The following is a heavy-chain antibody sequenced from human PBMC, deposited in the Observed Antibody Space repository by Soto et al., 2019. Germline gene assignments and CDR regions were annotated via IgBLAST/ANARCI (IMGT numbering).Heavy chain of an antibody. CDR1: GGSFSGYY. CDR2: INHSGST. J-gene: IGHJ1*01. CDR3: ARGPYDYVWGSYGPRSEYFQH. V-gene: IGHV4-34*01. D-gene: IGHD3-16*01. Sequence: QVQLQQWGAGLLKPSETLSLTCAVYGGSFSGYYWSWIRQPPGKGLEWIGEINHSGSTNYNPSLKSRVTLSVDTSKSQFSLRLSSVTAADTAVYYCARGPYDYVWGSYGPRSEYFQHWGQGTLVTVSS.